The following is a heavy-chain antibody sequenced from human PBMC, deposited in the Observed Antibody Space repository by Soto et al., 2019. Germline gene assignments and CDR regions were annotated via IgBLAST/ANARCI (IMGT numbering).Heavy chain of an antibody. V-gene: IGHV3-74*01. J-gene: IGHJ4*02. CDR1: GFTFSTNL. CDR2: INSDGTTA. CDR3: AKDGEGVANFDY. Sequence: EVQLVEAGGGVVQPGGSLRLSCAASGFTFSTNLMHWVRQGPGKGLVWVSRINSDGTTAAYADSVQGRFTISRDNAKNTLYLHMTSRRGEDTAVYYCAKDGEGVANFDYWGQGTLVTVSS. D-gene: IGHD3-10*01.